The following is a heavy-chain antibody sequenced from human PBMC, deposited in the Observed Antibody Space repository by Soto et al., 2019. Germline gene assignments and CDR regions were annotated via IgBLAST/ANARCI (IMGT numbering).Heavy chain of an antibody. V-gene: IGHV5-51*01. Sequence: GESLKISCKGSGYSFTSYWIGWVRQMPGKGLEWMGIIYPGDSDTRYSPSFQGQVTISADKSIGTAYLQWSSLKASDTAMYYCARSDSLEFGGELSLYLFYWGQGILVTVAS. CDR2: IYPGDSDT. CDR3: ARSDSLEFGGELSLYLFY. D-gene: IGHD3-16*02. CDR1: GYSFTSYW. J-gene: IGHJ4*02.